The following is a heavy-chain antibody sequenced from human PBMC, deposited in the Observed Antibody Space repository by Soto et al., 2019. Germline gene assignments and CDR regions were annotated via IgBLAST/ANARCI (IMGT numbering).Heavy chain of an antibody. CDR2: IIPIFGTA. Sequence: VPLVQSGAEVKKPGSSVKVSCKASGGTFSRYSINWVRQAPGHGLAWMGEIIPIFGTANYAQKFQGRVTITADESTSTAYMEMSSLRSEDTAVYYCARDGGRHSGGIDYWGQGTLVTVAS. V-gene: IGHV1-69*01. CDR1: GGTFSRYS. J-gene: IGHJ4*02. D-gene: IGHD1-26*01. CDR3: ARDGGRHSGGIDY.